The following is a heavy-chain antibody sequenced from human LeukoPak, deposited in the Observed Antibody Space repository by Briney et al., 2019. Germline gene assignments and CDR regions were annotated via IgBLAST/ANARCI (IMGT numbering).Heavy chain of an antibody. J-gene: IGHJ3*02. CDR3: ARVESYPLRNAFDI. V-gene: IGHV4-61*09. Sequence: SETLSLTCTVSGASISSTSYCWGWIRQPAGKGLEWIGHIHTSGSTNYNPSLKSRVTISVDTSKNQFSLKLSSVTAADTAVYYCARVESYPLRNAFDIWGQGTMVTVSS. CDR2: IHTSGST. CDR1: GASISSTSYC. D-gene: IGHD1-14*01.